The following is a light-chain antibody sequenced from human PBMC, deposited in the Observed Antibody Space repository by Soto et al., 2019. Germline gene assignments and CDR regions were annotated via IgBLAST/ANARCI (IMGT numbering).Light chain of an antibody. CDR3: CSYARNLFV. J-gene: IGLJ1*01. CDR1: SSDFGHDY. V-gene: IGLV2-11*01. Sequence: QSALTQPRSVSGSPGQSVTISCTGTSSDFGHDYVSWYQQYPGKAPKLVTYDAKKRPSGVPDRFSGSKSGNTASLTISGLQAEDEADYYCCSYARNLFVFGTGTKLTVL. CDR2: DAK.